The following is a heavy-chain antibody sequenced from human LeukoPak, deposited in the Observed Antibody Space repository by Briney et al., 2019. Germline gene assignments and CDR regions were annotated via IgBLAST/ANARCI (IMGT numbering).Heavy chain of an antibody. Sequence: GGSLRLSCAASGFTFSSYAMSWVRQAPGKGLEWVSAISGSGGSTYYADSVKGRFTISRDNSKNTLYLQMNSLRAEDTAVYYCALQWLRNYYYYMDVWGKGTTVTISS. D-gene: IGHD6-19*01. V-gene: IGHV3-23*01. J-gene: IGHJ6*03. CDR1: GFTFSSYA. CDR3: ALQWLRNYYYYMDV. CDR2: ISGSGGST.